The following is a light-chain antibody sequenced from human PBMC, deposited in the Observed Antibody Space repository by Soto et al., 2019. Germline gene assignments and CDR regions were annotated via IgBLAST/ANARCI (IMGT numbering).Light chain of an antibody. CDR1: QSVTSSF. J-gene: IGKJ4*01. Sequence: DIVLPQSPGTLSLSPGERATLSCRASQSVTSSFLAWCQQKPGQAPRLLIYGASSRATGIPDRFSGSGSGTDFTLTISRLEPEDFAVYYCQQYGSSLPLTFGGGTKVDI. V-gene: IGKV3-20*01. CDR3: QQYGSSLPLT. CDR2: GAS.